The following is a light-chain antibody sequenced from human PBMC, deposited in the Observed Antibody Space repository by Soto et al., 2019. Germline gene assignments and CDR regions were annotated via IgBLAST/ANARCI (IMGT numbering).Light chain of an antibody. CDR2: EGG. CDR1: SRDVVSYKL. Sequence: QSALTQPASVCGSPGQSITISCTGASRDVVSYKLVSWYQQHPGKAPKLIIYEGGKRPSGVSDRFSGAKSGNTASLTISGLQAEDEADYYCCSYATTSTPYVFGTGTKVTVL. J-gene: IGLJ1*01. CDR3: CSYATTSTPYV. V-gene: IGLV2-23*01.